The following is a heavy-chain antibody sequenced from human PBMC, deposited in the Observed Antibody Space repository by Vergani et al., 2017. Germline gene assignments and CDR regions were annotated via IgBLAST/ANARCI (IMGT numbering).Heavy chain of an antibody. CDR1: GFTFDDYA. V-gene: IGHV3-9*01. CDR2: ISWNSGSI. CDR3: ARAARGGHFDY. J-gene: IGHJ4*02. D-gene: IGHD6-6*01. Sequence: EVQLVESGGGLVQPGRSLRLSCAASGFTFDDYAMHWVRQAPGKGLEWVSGISWNSGSIGYADSVKGRFTISRDNAKNSLYRQMNSLRAEDTALYYCARAARGGHFDYWGQGTLVTVSS.